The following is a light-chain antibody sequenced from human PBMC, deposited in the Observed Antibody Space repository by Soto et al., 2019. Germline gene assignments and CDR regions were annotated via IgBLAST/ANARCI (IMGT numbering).Light chain of an antibody. CDR1: QSISNY. V-gene: IGKV1-39*01. Sequence: DIQMTQAPSSLSASVGDRVTITCRASQSISNYLKWYQQKPGKAPKLLIYAASSLQSGVPLRFSGSGSGTDFTLTISSLQPEDFATYYCQQSYSTPYTFGQGTKLEIK. J-gene: IGKJ2*01. CDR2: AAS. CDR3: QQSYSTPYT.